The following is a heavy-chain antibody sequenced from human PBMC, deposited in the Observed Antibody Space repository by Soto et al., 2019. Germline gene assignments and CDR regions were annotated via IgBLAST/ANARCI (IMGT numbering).Heavy chain of an antibody. J-gene: IGHJ6*02. CDR2: MNPNSGNT. CDR3: AMSSSSSYYYYGMDV. CDR1: GYTFTSYD. Sequence: GASVKVSCKASGYTFTSYDINWVRQATGQGLEWMGRMNPNSGNTGYAQKFQGRVTMTRNTSISTAYMELSSLRSEDTAVYYCAMSSSSSYYYYGMDVWGQGSTVTVSS. D-gene: IGHD6-6*01. V-gene: IGHV1-8*01.